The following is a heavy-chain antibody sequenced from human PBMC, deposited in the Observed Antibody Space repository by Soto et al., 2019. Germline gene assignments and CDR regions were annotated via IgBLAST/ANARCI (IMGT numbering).Heavy chain of an antibody. D-gene: IGHD2-15*01. V-gene: IGHV3-11*01. CDR2: ISSSGSTI. CDR1: GFTFSDYY. J-gene: IGHJ3*01. CDR3: ARDGHYCICGSGYATTNIAFLT. Sequence: GGSLRLSCAASGFTFSDYYMSWIRQAPGKGLEWVSYISSSGSTIYYADSVKGRFTISRDNAKNSLYLQMNSLRAEDTAVYYCARDGHYCICGSGYATTNIAFLTRGEATMVTV.